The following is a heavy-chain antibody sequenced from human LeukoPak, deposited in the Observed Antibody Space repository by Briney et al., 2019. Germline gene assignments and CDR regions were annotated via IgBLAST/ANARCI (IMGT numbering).Heavy chain of an antibody. Sequence: PGESLKISCKGSGYSFTSYWIGWVRQMPGKGLEWMGIIYPGDSDTRYSPSFQGEVTISADKSITTAYLQWSSLKASDTAMYYCAIQGETSSGWYDAFDIWGQGTMVTVFS. V-gene: IGHV5-51*01. J-gene: IGHJ3*02. CDR1: GYSFTSYW. CDR2: IYPGDSDT. CDR3: AIQGETSSGWYDAFDI. D-gene: IGHD6-19*01.